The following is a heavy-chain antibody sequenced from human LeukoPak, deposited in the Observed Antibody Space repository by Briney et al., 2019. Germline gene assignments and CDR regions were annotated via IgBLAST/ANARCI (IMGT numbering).Heavy chain of an antibody. CDR2: IYYSGST. CDR3: ARLTGYSSESWFDP. J-gene: IGHJ5*02. V-gene: IGHV4-59*01. CDR1: GGSISNYY. Sequence: SETLSLTCTGSGGSISNYYWSWIRQPPGKGLERIGYIYYSGSTNYNPSLKSRVTISVHTSKNQFSLKLSSVTAADTAVYYCARLTGYSSESWFDPWGQGTLVTVSS. D-gene: IGHD3-9*01.